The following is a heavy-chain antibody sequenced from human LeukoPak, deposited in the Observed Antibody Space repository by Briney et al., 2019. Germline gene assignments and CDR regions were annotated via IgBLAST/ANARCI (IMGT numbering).Heavy chain of an antibody. CDR2: IRYDGSNK. D-gene: IGHD6-13*01. Sequence: GGSLRLSCAASGFTFSSYGMHWVRQAPGKGLEWVAFIRYDGSNKYYADSVKGRFTISRDNSKNTLYLQMNGLRAEDTAVYYCAKQERYSSSWRFDYWGQGTLVTVSS. CDR3: AKQERYSSSWRFDY. V-gene: IGHV3-30*02. J-gene: IGHJ4*02. CDR1: GFTFSSYG.